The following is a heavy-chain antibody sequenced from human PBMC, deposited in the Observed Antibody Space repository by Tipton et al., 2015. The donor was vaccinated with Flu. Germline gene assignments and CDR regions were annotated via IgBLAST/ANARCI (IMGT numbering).Heavy chain of an antibody. CDR2: IYHSGST. CDR3: ARKKNVGASRFDY. J-gene: IGHJ4*02. V-gene: IGHV4-38-2*01. Sequence: TLSLTCAVSGYSISSGYYWGWIRQPPGKGLEWIGSIYHSGSTYYNPSLKSRVTISVDTSKNQFSLKLSSVTAADTAVYYCARKKNVGASRFDYWGQGTLVTVSS. CDR1: GYSISSGYY. D-gene: IGHD1-26*01.